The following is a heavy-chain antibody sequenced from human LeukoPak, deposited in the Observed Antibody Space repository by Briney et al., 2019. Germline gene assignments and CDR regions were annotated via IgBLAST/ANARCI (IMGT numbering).Heavy chain of an antibody. D-gene: IGHD4-17*01. Sequence: PGGSLRLSCAASGFTFSNYAMHWVRQAPDKGLEWVAVISYDGRNKYYADSVKGRFTISRDNSKNTLYVQMNTLRTDDTAVYYCARDSYGADYWGQGTLVTVSS. CDR2: ISYDGRNK. CDR1: GFTFSNYA. V-gene: IGHV3-30*04. J-gene: IGHJ4*02. CDR3: ARDSYGADY.